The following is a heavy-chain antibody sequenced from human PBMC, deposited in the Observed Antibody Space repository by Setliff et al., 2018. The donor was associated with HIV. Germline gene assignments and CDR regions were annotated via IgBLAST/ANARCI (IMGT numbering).Heavy chain of an antibody. V-gene: IGHV3-21*01. Sequence: GGSLRLSCAASGFTFSIYTINWVRQAPGKGLEWVSSVTISGDKYYVDSVKGRFTISRDNAKNSLYLQMNSLRAEDTAVYYCARDDPPGGNDYWGQGTLVTVSS. CDR2: VTISGDK. CDR1: GFTFSIYT. CDR3: ARDDPPGGNDY. J-gene: IGHJ4*02. D-gene: IGHD2-15*01.